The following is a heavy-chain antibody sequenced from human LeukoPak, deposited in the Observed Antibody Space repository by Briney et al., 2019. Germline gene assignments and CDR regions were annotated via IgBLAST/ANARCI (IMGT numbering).Heavy chain of an antibody. CDR2: INHSGST. J-gene: IGHJ5*02. Sequence: PSETLSLTCAVYGGSFSGYYWSWIRQPPGKGLEWIGEINHSGSTNYNPSLKSRVTISVDTSKNQFSLKLSSVTAAATAVYYCATGPRSSGWYNWFDPWGQGTLVTVSS. V-gene: IGHV4-34*01. CDR3: ATGPRSSGWYNWFDP. D-gene: IGHD6-19*01. CDR1: GGSFSGYY.